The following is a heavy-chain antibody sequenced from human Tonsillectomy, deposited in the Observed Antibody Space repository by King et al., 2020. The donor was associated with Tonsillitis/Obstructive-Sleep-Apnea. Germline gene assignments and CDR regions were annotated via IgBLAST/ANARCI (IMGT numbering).Heavy chain of an antibody. CDR1: GFTFSSYS. J-gene: IGHJ4*02. Sequence: QLVQSGGGLVQPGGSLRVSCAASGFTFSSYSMNWVRQAPGKGLEWVSYISTGSSTIFYADSVKGRFTISRDNAKNSLYLQMNSLRDEDTAVYYCARLGVQGVVTDYWGPGTLVSVSS. CDR2: ISTGSSTI. D-gene: IGHD3-10*01. V-gene: IGHV3-48*02. CDR3: ARLGVQGVVTDY.